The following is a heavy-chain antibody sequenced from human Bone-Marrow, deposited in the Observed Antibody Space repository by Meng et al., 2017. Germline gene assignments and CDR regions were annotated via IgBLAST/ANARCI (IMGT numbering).Heavy chain of an antibody. J-gene: IGHJ4*02. CDR1: GGSFSGYY. CDR2: INHSGST. Sequence: VQLQQWGAGLLKPSETLSLTCAVYGGSFSGYYWSWIRQPPGKGLEWIGEINHSGSTNYNPSLKSRVTISVDTSKNQFSLKLSSVTAADTAVYYCARDLVRTAMVGVLDYWGQGTLVTVSS. D-gene: IGHD5-18*01. CDR3: ARDLVRTAMVGVLDY. V-gene: IGHV4-34*01.